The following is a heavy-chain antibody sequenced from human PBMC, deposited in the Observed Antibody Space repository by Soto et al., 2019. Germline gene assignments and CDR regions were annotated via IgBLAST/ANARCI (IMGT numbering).Heavy chain of an antibody. D-gene: IGHD5-12*01. CDR3: ARQRWLQLYGDLDY. J-gene: IGHJ4*02. CDR1: GDSISSRSYY. V-gene: IGHV4-39*01. CDR2: IYYSVST. Sequence: SETLSLTFNVSGDSISSRSYYWGWIRQPPGKGLEWIGSIYYSVSTYYNPSLKSRVTISVDTSKNQFSLKLSSVTAADTAVYYCARQRWLQLYGDLDYWRQGTLVTVTS.